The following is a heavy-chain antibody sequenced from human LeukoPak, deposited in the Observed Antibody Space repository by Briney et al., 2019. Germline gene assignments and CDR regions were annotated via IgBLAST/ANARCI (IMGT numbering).Heavy chain of an antibody. CDR2: IYYSGST. V-gene: IGHV4-59*01. Sequence: SETLPLTCTVSGGSISSYYWSWIRQPPGKGLEWIGYIYYSGSTNYNPPLKSRVTISVDTSKNQFSLKLSSVTAADTAVYYCARGNGYYDYVWGSYRPAALNFDYWGQGTLVTVSS. D-gene: IGHD3-16*02. CDR3: ARGNGYYDYVWGSYRPAALNFDY. CDR1: GGSISSYY. J-gene: IGHJ4*02.